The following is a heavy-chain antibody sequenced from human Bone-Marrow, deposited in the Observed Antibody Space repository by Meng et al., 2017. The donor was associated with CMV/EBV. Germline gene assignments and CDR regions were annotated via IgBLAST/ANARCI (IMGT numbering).Heavy chain of an antibody. D-gene: IGHD3-10*01. Sequence: SQTLSLTCAIPGDSVPSNSAAWNWIRQSPSRGLEWLGRTYYRSKWYNDYAVSVKSRITINPDTSKNQFYLQLNSVTPEDTAVYYCARDQMVRGVTSYYYYYGMDVWGQGTTVTVSS. V-gene: IGHV6-1*01. CDR1: GDSVPSNSAA. CDR2: TYYRSKWYN. CDR3: ARDQMVRGVTSYYYYYGMDV. J-gene: IGHJ6*02.